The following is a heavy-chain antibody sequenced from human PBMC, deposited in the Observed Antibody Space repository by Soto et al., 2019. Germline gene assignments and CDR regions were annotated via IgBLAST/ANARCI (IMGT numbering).Heavy chain of an antibody. J-gene: IGHJ4*02. Sequence: QVQLVQSGAEVKKPGASVKVSCKASGYTFTSYYMHWVRQAPGQGLEWMGIINPSGGSTSYAQKFDGMVTMARDTNTSNFYVELNSLRSEDTAVYSCARAYLLTMFGVVTTLGYWGEGTLVPV. CDR1: GYTFTSYY. CDR3: ARAYLLTMFGVVTTLGY. V-gene: IGHV1-46*01. CDR2: INPSGGST. D-gene: IGHD3-3*01.